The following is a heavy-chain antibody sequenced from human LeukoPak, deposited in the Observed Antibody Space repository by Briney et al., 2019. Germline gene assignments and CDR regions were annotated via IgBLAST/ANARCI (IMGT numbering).Heavy chain of an antibody. CDR3: ATLGLLRGAGFNLATHFDY. V-gene: IGHV4-39*01. CDR1: GVSISNNYFY. Sequence: SETLSLTCTVSGVSISNNYFYWDWIRQPPGKGLELIGYSGSTFYNSSLKSRVTISADTSQNQFSLSLTSVTAADTAVYYCATLGLLRGAGFNLATHFDYWGQGTLVAVSS. D-gene: IGHD1-26*01. J-gene: IGHJ4*02. CDR2: YSGST.